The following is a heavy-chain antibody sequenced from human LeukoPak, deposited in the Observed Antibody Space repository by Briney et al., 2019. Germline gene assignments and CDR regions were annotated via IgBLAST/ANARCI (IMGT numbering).Heavy chain of an antibody. V-gene: IGHV3-30*02. J-gene: IGHJ4*02. CDR3: AKDYRGGYCSSTSCSRLDY. CDR2: IRYDGSNK. Sequence: GGSLRLSCAASGFTFSSYGMHWVRQAPGKGLEWVAFIRYDGSNKYYADSVKGRFTISRDNSKNTLYLQMNSLRAEDTAVYYCAKDYRGGYCSSTSCSRLDYWGQGTLVTVSS. D-gene: IGHD2-2*01. CDR1: GFTFSSYG.